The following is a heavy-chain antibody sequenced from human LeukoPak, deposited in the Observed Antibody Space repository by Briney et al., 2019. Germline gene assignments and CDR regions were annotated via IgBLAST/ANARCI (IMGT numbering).Heavy chain of an antibody. CDR3: AGSITMVRGVIITDGYYFDY. J-gene: IGHJ4*02. Sequence: PGGSLRLSCAASGFTFSSYGMHWVRQAPGKGLEWVAVISYDGSNKYYADSVKGRFTISRDNSKNTLYLQMNSLRAEDTAVYYCAGSITMVRGVIITDGYYFDYWGQGTLVTVSS. V-gene: IGHV3-30*03. CDR1: GFTFSSYG. D-gene: IGHD3-10*01. CDR2: ISYDGSNK.